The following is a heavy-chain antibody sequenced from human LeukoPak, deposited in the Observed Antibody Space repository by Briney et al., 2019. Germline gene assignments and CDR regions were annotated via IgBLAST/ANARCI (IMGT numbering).Heavy chain of an antibody. CDR3: AKVTRWPSITDY. D-gene: IGHD5-12*01. V-gene: IGHV3-23*01. CDR2: ISSSGVST. J-gene: IGHJ4*02. CDR1: GFTFSSYS. Sequence: GGSLRLSCAASGFTFSSYSMNWVRQAPGKGLEWVSAISSSGVSTYYADSVKGRFTISRDNSKNTLYLQMNSLRAEDTAVYYCAKVTRWPSITDYWGQGTLVTVSS.